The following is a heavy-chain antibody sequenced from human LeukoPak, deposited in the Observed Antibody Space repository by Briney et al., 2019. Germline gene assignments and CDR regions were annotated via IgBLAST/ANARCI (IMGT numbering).Heavy chain of an antibody. CDR3: ARPSVTYYDYYYMDV. Sequence: SETLSLTCTVSGASISSSSYYWGWIPQPPGKGLEWLGSIYYSGITYYNPSLKSRVTISVDTPKNQFSLKLSSVTAADMAVYSCARPSVTYYDYYYMDVWGKGTTVTVSS. V-gene: IGHV4-39*07. J-gene: IGHJ6*03. D-gene: IGHD4-11*01. CDR1: GASISSSSYY. CDR2: IYYSGIT.